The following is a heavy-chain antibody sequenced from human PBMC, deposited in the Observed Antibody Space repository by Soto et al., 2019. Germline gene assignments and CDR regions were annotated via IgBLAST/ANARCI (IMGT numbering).Heavy chain of an antibody. CDR1: GFSLSTSGVG. CDR2: IYWDDDK. CDR3: AHSFGVALMDYYHHAVDV. J-gene: IGHJ6*02. Sequence: SGPTLVNPTQTLTLTCTFSGFSLSTSGVGVAWIRQPPGKALEWLALIYWDDDKRYSPSLKSRLTITKDTSKNQVVLTLTNMDPVEIATYFCAHSFGVALMDYYHHAVDVWGQGTPVTVSS. V-gene: IGHV2-5*02. D-gene: IGHD3-3*01.